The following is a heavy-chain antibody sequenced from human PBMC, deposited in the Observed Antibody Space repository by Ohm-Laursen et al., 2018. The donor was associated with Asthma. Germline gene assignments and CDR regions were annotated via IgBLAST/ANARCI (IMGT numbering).Heavy chain of an antibody. CDR2: ISTASSSI. J-gene: IGHJ1*01. V-gene: IGHV3-21*01. D-gene: IGHD1-26*01. CDR3: ARIGPEWELPGREYSLHH. Sequence: SLRLSCSASGYTFSRYSIHWVRQIPGKGLEWVASISTASSSIHYADSVRGRFTTSRDNARNSVYLQMNSLRAEDTALYYCARIGPEWELPGREYSLHHWGEGTLVTVSS. CDR1: GYTFSRYS.